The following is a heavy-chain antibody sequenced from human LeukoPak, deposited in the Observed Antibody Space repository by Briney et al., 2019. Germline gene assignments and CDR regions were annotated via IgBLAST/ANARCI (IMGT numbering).Heavy chain of an antibody. D-gene: IGHD3-10*01. J-gene: IGHJ6*02. CDR3: ARARVRYYYYYGMDV. V-gene: IGHV4-59*01. CDR2: ISYSGGT. Sequence: SETLSLTCTVSGASISTYYWGWIRQPPEKRPEWIGHISYSGGTNYNPSLKSRVTISMDTSKNQFSLNLSSVTAADTAVYYCARARVRYYYYYGMDVWGQGTTVTVSS. CDR1: GASISTYY.